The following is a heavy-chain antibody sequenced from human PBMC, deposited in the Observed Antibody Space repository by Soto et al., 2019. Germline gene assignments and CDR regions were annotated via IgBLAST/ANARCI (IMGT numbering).Heavy chain of an antibody. Sequence: QVQLQESGPGLVKPSQTLSLTCTVSGGSISSGGYYWSWIRQHPGKGLEWIGYIYYSGSTYYNPSLKSRVTISVDTSKNHFSLKLSSVTAADTAVYYCHSSSWYGSGGGYYYYGMDVWGQGTTVTVSS. D-gene: IGHD6-13*01. CDR3: HSSSWYGSGGGYYYYGMDV. J-gene: IGHJ6*02. CDR1: GGSISSGGYY. V-gene: IGHV4-31*03. CDR2: IYYSGST.